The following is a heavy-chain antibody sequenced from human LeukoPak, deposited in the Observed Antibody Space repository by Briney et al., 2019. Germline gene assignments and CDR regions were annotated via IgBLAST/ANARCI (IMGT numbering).Heavy chain of an antibody. CDR1: GYTFTGYY. J-gene: IGHJ4*02. D-gene: IGHD3-22*01. Sequence: RASVKVSCKASGYTFTGYYMHWVRQAPGQGLEWMGWISPNSGGTNYAQNFQGRVTMTGDTSISTAYMELSRLRSDDTAVYYCAREYYDSSGYYSYYFDYWGQGTLVTVSS. V-gene: IGHV1-2*02. CDR2: ISPNSGGT. CDR3: AREYYDSSGYYSYYFDY.